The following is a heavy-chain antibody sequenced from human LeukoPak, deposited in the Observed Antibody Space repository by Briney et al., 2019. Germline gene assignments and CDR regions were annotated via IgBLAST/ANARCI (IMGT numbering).Heavy chain of an antibody. Sequence: GGSLRLSCAASGFTFSSYWMSWVRQAPGKGLEWVANIKQDGSEKYYEDSVKGRFTISRDNAKNSLYLQMNSLRAEDTAVYYCARDGDGYGSACFDYWGQGTLVTVSS. CDR3: ARDGDGYGSACFDY. V-gene: IGHV3-7*01. CDR1: GFTFSSYW. D-gene: IGHD2-21*02. CDR2: IKQDGSEK. J-gene: IGHJ4*02.